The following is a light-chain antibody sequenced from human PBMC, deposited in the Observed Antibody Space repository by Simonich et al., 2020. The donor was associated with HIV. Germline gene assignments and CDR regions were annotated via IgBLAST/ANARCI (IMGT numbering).Light chain of an antibody. J-gene: IGKJ1*01. Sequence: EIVMTQSPATLSVSPGERATPSCRASQSVSSNLTWYQQKPGQDPKLLIYGASTRATGIPARFSGSGSGTEFTLTISSLQPEDFATYYCQQSYSTPPTFGQGTKVEIK. CDR1: QSVSSN. CDR3: QQSYSTPPT. CDR2: GAS. V-gene: IGKV3-15*01.